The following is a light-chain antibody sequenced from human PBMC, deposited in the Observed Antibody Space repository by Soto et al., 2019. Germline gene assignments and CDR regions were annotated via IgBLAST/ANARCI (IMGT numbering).Light chain of an antibody. V-gene: IGKV1-12*01. CDR1: QDINSR. CDR2: AAS. J-gene: IGKJ1*01. CDR3: LQVKSFPRT. Sequence: DIQMTQSPSSVSASVGDTVTITCRASQDINSRLAWFQQKPGRAPKYLIQAASILQSGFPSRFDGSGSGTDFTLTINTLQPEDFATYYCLQVKSFPRTFGQGTKVDIX.